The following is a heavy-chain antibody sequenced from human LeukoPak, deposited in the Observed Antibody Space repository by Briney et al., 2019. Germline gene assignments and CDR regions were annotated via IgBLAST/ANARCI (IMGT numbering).Heavy chain of an antibody. CDR3: ARNSFLEWSPFDY. J-gene: IGHJ4*02. CDR1: GGSISSYY. Sequence: PSETLSLTCTVSGGSISSYYWSWIRQPPGKELEWIGNIYYSGSTDYNPSLKSRVTISLDMSQTQFSLKLTSVTAADTAVYYCARNSFLEWSPFDYWGQGTLVTVSS. D-gene: IGHD3-3*01. V-gene: IGHV4-59*01. CDR2: IYYSGST.